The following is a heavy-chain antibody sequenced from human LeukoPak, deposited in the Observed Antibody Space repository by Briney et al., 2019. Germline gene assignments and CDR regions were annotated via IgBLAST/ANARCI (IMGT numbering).Heavy chain of an antibody. CDR1: GVSIIDYY. CDR3: ARDGRSGGICHNWFDP. Sequence: SETLSLTCTVSGVSIIDYYWSWIRQPPGKGLEWIGYVYYIASTNYNPSLKNRVTMSLDTSKNQFSLRLSSVTAADTAVYYCARDGRSGGICHNWFDPWGQGTLVTVSS. CDR2: VYYIAST. J-gene: IGHJ5*02. D-gene: IGHD2-15*01. V-gene: IGHV4-59*01.